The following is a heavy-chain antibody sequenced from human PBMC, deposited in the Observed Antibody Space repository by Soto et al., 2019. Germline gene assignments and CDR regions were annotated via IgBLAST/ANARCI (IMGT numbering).Heavy chain of an antibody. J-gene: IGHJ6*02. V-gene: IGHV1-69*13. D-gene: IGHD1-1*01. Sequence: SVKVSCKASGGTFSSYAISWVRQAPGQGLEWMGGIIPIFGTANYAQKLQGRVTITADESTSTAYMELSSLRSEDTAVYYCASSTGTRAEYYYYGMDVWGQGTTVTVSS. CDR1: GGTFSSYA. CDR3: ASSTGTRAEYYYYGMDV. CDR2: IIPIFGTA.